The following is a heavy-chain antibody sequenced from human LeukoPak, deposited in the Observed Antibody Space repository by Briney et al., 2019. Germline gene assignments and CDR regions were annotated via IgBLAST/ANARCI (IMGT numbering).Heavy chain of an antibody. CDR2: ISSSGSTI. Sequence: QSGGSLRLSCAASGFTFSSYEMNWVRQAPGKGLEWVSYISSSGSTIYYADSVKGRFTISRDNAKNSLYLQMNSLRAEDTAVYYCARGRRSSWTTRRAGDYYYMDVWGKGTTVTISS. V-gene: IGHV3-48*03. D-gene: IGHD6-13*01. CDR3: ARGRRSSWTTRRAGDYYYMDV. J-gene: IGHJ6*03. CDR1: GFTFSSYE.